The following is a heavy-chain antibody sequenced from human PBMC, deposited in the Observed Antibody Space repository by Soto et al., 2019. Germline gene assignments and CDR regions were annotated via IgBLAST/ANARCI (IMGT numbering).Heavy chain of an antibody. CDR1: SFTFSTYS. CDR3: ARVRQIYYYYDMDV. CDR2: ISTTSNTI. V-gene: IGHV3-48*02. J-gene: IGHJ6*02. Sequence: GGSLRLSCAASSFTFSTYSMNWFRQAPGKGMEWVAYISTTSNTIYYADSVKGRFTIFRDNARDSLYLQMHSLRDEDTAVYYCARVRQIYYYYDMDVWGQVTTVTVSS.